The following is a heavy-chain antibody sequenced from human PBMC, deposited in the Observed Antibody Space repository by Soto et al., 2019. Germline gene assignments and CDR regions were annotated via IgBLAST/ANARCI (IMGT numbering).Heavy chain of an antibody. CDR2: ISSDGANA. D-gene: IGHD2-21*01. CDR3: ARGTLVHNIPGWWFDP. CDR1: GITVSTYA. J-gene: IGHJ5*02. Sequence: QVQLVESGGGVVQPGRSLRLSCAASGITVSTYAMHWVRQGPGKGLECVATISSDGANAYYADSVKGRFTISRDNSQNMLYLQMNSLRAEDTALYYCARGTLVHNIPGWWFDPWGPGTLVTVSS. V-gene: IGHV3-30-3*01.